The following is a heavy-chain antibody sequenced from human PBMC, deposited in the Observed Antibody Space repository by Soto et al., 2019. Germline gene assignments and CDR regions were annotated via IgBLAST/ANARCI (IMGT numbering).Heavy chain of an antibody. J-gene: IGHJ6*02. CDR2: IIPIFGTA. CDR1: GGTFSSYA. V-gene: IGHV1-69*12. Sequence: QVQLVQSGAEVKKPGSSVMVSCKASGGTFSSYAISWVRQAPGQGLEWMGGIIPIFGTATYAQKFQGRVTITADASTSTAYMELSSLRSEDTAVYYCASVTYGAVRNYYGMDVWGQGTTVTVSS. D-gene: IGHD4-17*01. CDR3: ASVTYGAVRNYYGMDV.